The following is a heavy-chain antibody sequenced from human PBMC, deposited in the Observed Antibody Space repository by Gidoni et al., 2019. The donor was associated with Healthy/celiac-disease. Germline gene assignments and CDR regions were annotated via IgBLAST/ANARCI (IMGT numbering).Heavy chain of an antibody. CDR3: ARDYSGSYYWWDAFDI. D-gene: IGHD1-26*01. V-gene: IGHV1-18*01. Sequence: QVQLVQSGAEVKKPGASVKVSCKASGYTCTSYGISWVRQAPGQGLEWMRWISAYNGNTNYAQKLQVRVTMTTDTSTRTAHMERRSLGSDATALYYCARDYSGSYYWWDAFDIWGQGTMVTVSS. CDR1: GYTCTSYG. CDR2: ISAYNGNT. J-gene: IGHJ3*02.